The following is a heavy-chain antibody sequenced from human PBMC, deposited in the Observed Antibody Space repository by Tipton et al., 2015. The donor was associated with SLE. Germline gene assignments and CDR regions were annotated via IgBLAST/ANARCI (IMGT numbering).Heavy chain of an antibody. J-gene: IGHJ3*02. Sequence: TLSLTCTVSGGSISSYYWSWIRQPPGKGLEWIGYIYYSGSTNYNPSLKSRVTISVDTSKNQFSLKLSSVTAADTAVYYCARAEGSWDAFDIWGQGTTVTVSS. V-gene: IGHV4-59*01. CDR3: ARAEGSWDAFDI. CDR2: IYYSGST. D-gene: IGHD2-15*01. CDR1: GGSISSYY.